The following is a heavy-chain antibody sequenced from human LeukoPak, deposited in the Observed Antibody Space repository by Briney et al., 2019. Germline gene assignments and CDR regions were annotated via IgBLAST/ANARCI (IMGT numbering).Heavy chain of an antibody. V-gene: IGHV4-39*01. J-gene: IGHJ4*02. Sequence: PSETLSLTCTVSGGSISSSSYYWGWIRQPPGKGLEWIGSIYYSGSTYYNPSLKSRVTISVDTSKNQFSLKLSSVTAADTAVYYCARLSGYSYGPNGFDYWGQGTLVTVSS. CDR2: IYYSGST. CDR3: ARLSGYSYGPNGFDY. CDR1: GGSISSSSYY. D-gene: IGHD5-18*01.